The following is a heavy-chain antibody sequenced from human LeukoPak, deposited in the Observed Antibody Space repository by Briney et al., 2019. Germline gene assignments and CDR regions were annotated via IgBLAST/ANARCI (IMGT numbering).Heavy chain of an antibody. CDR2: IDPSDSYT. J-gene: IGHJ6*02. CDR1: GYIFTSYW. V-gene: IGHV5-10-1*01. CDR3: ARHPSGMDV. Sequence: GASLLISCEGAGYIFTSYWNSWVRPLPGKGLGWMGRIDPSDSYTNSSPSFQGHVTISADKSISTAYLQWSSLKASDTAMYYCARHPSGMDVWGQGTTVTVSS.